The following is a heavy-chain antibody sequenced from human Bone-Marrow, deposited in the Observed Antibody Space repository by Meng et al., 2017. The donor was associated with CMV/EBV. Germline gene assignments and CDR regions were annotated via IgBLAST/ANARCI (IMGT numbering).Heavy chain of an antibody. D-gene: IGHD2-21*01. J-gene: IGHJ4*02. V-gene: IGHV1-2*02. CDR3: ARGGVVIAPDY. CDR1: GYTFTGYY. Sequence: ASVKVSCKASGYTFTGYYMHWVRQAPGQGLEWMGWINPNSGGTNYAQKFQGRVTMTRDTSTSTVYMELRSLRSDDTALYYCARGGVVIAPDYWGQGKLVPVSS. CDR2: INPNSGGT.